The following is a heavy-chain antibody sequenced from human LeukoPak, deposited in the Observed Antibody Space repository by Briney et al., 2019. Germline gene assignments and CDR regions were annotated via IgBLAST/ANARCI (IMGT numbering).Heavy chain of an antibody. V-gene: IGHV3-30*18. CDR1: GFTFSSYG. D-gene: IGHD1-14*01. CDR2: ISYDGSNK. Sequence: GGSLRLSCAASGFTFSSYGMHWVRQAPGKGLEWVSLISYDGSNKYYADSVKGRFTISRDNSKNTLYLQMNSLRAEDTAVYYCAKEPKPRPTVGYFQHWGQGTLVTVSS. CDR3: AKEPKPRPTVGYFQH. J-gene: IGHJ1*01.